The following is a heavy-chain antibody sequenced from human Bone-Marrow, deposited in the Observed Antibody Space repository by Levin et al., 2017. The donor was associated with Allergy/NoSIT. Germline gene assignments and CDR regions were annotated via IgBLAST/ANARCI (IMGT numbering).Heavy chain of an antibody. J-gene: IGHJ4*02. D-gene: IGHD3/OR15-3a*01. V-gene: IGHV1-2*02. Sequence: ASVKVSCKTSGYIFSNYYIYWVRQAPGQGLEWLGWIKPKSGGTNYAQTLKGRVTLTRDTSINTAYMELSGLRHDDTAVYYCARDGGHSYYEFSTGSHFDLWGQGTVVTVSS. CDR3: ARDGGHSYYEFSTGSHFDL. CDR2: IKPKSGGT. CDR1: GYIFSNYY.